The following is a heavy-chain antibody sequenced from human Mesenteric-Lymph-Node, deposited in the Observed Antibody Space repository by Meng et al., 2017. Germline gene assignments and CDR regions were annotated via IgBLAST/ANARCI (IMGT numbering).Heavy chain of an antibody. Sequence: GGSLRLSCAASGFTFSDSAMHWVRQAPGQGLEWVGRINPYSGDTNYAQKFQGRVTLTRDTSISTLYMELNRLRSDDTGVFYCARVRYCGGDCSRNYYYGLDVWGQGTTVTVSS. CDR3: ARVRYCGGDCSRNYYYGLDV. V-gene: IGHV1-2*05. D-gene: IGHD2-21*02. CDR2: INPYSGDT. CDR1: GFTFSDSA. J-gene: IGHJ6*02.